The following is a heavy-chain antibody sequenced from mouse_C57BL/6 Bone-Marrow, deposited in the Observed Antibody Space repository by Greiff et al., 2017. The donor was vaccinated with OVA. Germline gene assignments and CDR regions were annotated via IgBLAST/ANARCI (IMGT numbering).Heavy chain of an antibody. V-gene: IGHV1-76*01. J-gene: IGHJ1*03. CDR1: GYTFTDYY. Sequence: QVHVKQSGAELVRPGASVKLSCKASGYTFTDYYINWVKQRPGQGLEWIARIYPGSGNTYYNEKFKGKATLTAEKSSSTAYMQLSSLTSEDSAVYFCARDGPWYFDVWGTGTTVTVSS. D-gene: IGHD1-1*01. CDR2: IYPGSGNT. CDR3: ARDGPWYFDV.